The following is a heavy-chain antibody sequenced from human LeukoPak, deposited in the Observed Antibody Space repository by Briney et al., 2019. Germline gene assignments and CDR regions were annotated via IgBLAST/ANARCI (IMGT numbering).Heavy chain of an antibody. V-gene: IGHV3-23*01. J-gene: IGHJ6*02. CDR3: ANELVRVTSGGMDV. CDR2: ISGSGGST. Sequence: GGSLRLSCAASGFTFSSYAMSWVRQAPGKGLEWVSAISGSGGSTYYADSVKGRFTISRDNSKNTLYLQMNSLRAEDTAVYYCANELVRVTSGGMDVWGQGTTVTVSS. D-gene: IGHD3-10*01. CDR1: GFTFSSYA.